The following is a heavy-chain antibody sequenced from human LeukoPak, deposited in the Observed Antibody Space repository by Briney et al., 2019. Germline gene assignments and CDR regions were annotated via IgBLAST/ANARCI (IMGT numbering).Heavy chain of an antibody. CDR1: GGSIRSYS. J-gene: IGHJ4*02. V-gene: IGHV4-59*01. CDR2: IYDSGST. D-gene: IGHD7-27*01. Sequence: SETLSLTCTVSGGSIRSYSWSWLGQPPGKGLEWRGYIYDSGSTSYNASLTTRIIISLDTSKKQFSLKLSSATAAYTAVYYCARWGRPNFDYWGQGTLVTVSS. CDR3: ARWGRPNFDY.